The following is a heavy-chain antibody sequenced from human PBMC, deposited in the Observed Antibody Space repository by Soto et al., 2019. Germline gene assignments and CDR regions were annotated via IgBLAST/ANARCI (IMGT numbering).Heavy chain of an antibody. Sequence: PSETLSLTCTVSGDSIKSGRYCGVWVRQPPGKGLEWIGGIYFSGSTYSNPALKTEVTISLAKSKSQFSLKLNSVTAAGSAVYLCASMEGLATISYYLDFWVQGLLVTVPS. CDR2: IYFSGST. J-gene: IGHJ4*02. V-gene: IGHV4-39*01. CDR3: ASMEGLATISYYLDF. D-gene: IGHD1-1*01. CDR1: GDSIKSGRYC.